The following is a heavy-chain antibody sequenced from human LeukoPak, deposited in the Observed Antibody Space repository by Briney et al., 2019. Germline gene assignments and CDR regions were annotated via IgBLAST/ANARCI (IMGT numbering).Heavy chain of an antibody. Sequence: SETLSLTCTVSGGSISSSSYYWGWIRQPPGKGLEWIGSIYYSGGTYYNPSLKSRVTISVDTSKNQFSLKLSSVTAADTAVYYCTRRGSSAPPGYWGQGILVTVSS. CDR3: TRRGSSAPPGY. J-gene: IGHJ4*02. CDR2: IYYSGGT. V-gene: IGHV4-39*01. D-gene: IGHD3-16*01. CDR1: GGSISSSSYY.